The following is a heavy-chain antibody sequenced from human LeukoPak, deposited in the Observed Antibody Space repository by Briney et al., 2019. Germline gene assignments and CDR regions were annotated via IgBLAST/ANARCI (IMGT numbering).Heavy chain of an antibody. J-gene: IGHJ4*02. D-gene: IGHD6-13*01. CDR2: MSYDGSNK. CDR3: AKQYSSSWYAVDY. Sequence: GGSLRLSCVASGFTFSSYGMHWVRQAPGKGLEWAAVMSYDGSNKYYADSVKGRFTISRDNSKNTLYLQMNSLRDEDTAVYYCAKQYSSSWYAVDYWGQGTLVTVSS. CDR1: GFTFSSYG. V-gene: IGHV3-30*18.